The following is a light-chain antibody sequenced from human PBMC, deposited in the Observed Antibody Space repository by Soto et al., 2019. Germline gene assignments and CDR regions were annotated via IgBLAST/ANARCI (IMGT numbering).Light chain of an antibody. Sequence: QSVLTQPPSASETPEQRVIISCPGGNSNIGTNSVSWYQHLPGTAPKLLIYNSYQRPAGVPDRFSGSKSGTSASLAISGLQSEDEANYYCVAWDDSLKTLLFGGGTQLTVL. V-gene: IGLV1-44*01. CDR1: NSNIGTNS. CDR2: NSY. CDR3: VAWDDSLKTLL. J-gene: IGLJ7*01.